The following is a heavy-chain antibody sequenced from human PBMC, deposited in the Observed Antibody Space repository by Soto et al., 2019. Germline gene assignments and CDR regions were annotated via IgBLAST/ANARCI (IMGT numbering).Heavy chain of an antibody. Sequence: SETLSLTCVVSGGSISSTNWWTWVRQTPGKGLEWIGEVYHTGSTKYNPSLKNRVTISVDKSNNQFSLNLKSVTAADTAVYYCARDKVVATMRGGPYFDYWGQGTLVTVSS. J-gene: IGHJ4*02. V-gene: IGHV4-4*02. CDR3: ARDKVVATMRGGPYFDY. CDR1: GGSISSTNW. D-gene: IGHD5-12*01. CDR2: VYHTGST.